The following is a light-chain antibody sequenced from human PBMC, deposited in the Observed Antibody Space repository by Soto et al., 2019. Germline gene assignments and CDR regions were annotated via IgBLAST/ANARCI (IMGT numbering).Light chain of an antibody. Sequence: PGERATLSCRASQSVSSYLAWFQQKPGQAPRLLIYDASIRATGIPARFSGSGSGTDFTLTISSLQAEDVAVYYCQQYYSTPRTFGQGTKVDIK. CDR3: QQYYSTPRT. V-gene: IGKV3D-15*01. CDR2: DAS. CDR1: QSVSSY. J-gene: IGKJ1*01.